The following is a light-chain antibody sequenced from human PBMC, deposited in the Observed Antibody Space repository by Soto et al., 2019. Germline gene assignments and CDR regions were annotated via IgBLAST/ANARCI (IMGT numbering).Light chain of an antibody. Sequence: QSALTQPASVSGSPGQSITISCTGTSSDVGAYNYVSWYQQHPGKAPKLMIYDVSNRPSGISNRFSGSKSGNTAFLTISGLQHDDEADYYCNSYAGNIGYVFGTGTKVTVL. J-gene: IGLJ1*01. CDR1: SSDVGAYNY. V-gene: IGLV2-14*03. CDR2: DVS. CDR3: NSYAGNIGYV.